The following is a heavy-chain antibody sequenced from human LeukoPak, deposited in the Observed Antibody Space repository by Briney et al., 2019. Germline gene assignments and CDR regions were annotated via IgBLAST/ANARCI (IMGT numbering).Heavy chain of an antibody. CDR1: GGSISSSSYY. D-gene: IGHD3-22*01. V-gene: IGHV4-39*01. Sequence: PSETLPLTCTVSGGSISSSSYYWGWIRQPPGKGLEWIGSIYNSGSTYYNPSLKSRVTISVDTSKNQFSLKLSSVTAADTAVCFCARREYYDSSGYRWGQRTLVTVSS. CDR2: IYNSGST. J-gene: IGHJ4*02. CDR3: ARREYYDSSGYR.